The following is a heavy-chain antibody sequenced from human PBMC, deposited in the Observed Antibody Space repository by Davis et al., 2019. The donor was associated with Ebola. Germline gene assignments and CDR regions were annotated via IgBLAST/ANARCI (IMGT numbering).Heavy chain of an antibody. Sequence: AASVKVSCKASGYTFTGYYMHWVRQAPGQGLEWMGWINPNSGGTNYAQKFQGWVTMTRDTSISTAYMELSRLRSDDTAVYYRARGGGSSKRTMGYWGQGTLVTVSS. CDR3: ARGGGSSKRTMGY. V-gene: IGHV1-2*04. J-gene: IGHJ4*02. D-gene: IGHD1-26*01. CDR2: INPNSGGT. CDR1: GYTFTGYY.